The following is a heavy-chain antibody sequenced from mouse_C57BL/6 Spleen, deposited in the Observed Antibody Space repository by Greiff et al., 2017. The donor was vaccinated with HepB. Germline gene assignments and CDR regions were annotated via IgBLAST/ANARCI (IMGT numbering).Heavy chain of an antibody. CDR2: IDPETGGT. J-gene: IGHJ3*01. Sequence: QVQLQQSGAELVRPGASVTLSCKASGYTFTDYEMHWVKQTPVHGLEWIGAIDPETGGTAYNQKFKGKAILTADKSSSTAYMELRSLTSEDSAVYYCTRGEALTPWFAYWGQGTLVTVSA. V-gene: IGHV1-15*01. CDR1: GYTFTDYE. D-gene: IGHD4-1*01. CDR3: TRGEALTPWFAY.